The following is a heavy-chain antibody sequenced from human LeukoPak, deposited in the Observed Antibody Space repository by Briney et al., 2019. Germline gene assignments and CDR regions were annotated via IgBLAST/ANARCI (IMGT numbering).Heavy chain of an antibody. V-gene: IGHV1-69*04. CDR3: ARGRDTAMVTSLGYFDY. CDR1: GGTFSSYA. J-gene: IGHJ4*02. Sequence: SVKVSRKASGGTFSSYAISWVRQAPGQGLEWMGRIIPIFGIANYAQKFQGRVTITADKSTSTAYMELSSLRSEDTAVYYCARGRDTAMVTSLGYFDYWGQGTLVTVSS. CDR2: IIPIFGIA. D-gene: IGHD5-18*01.